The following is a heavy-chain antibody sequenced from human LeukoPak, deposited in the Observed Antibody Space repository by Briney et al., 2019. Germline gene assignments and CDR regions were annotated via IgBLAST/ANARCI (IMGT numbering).Heavy chain of an antibody. CDR1: GDSVSSNSAA. V-gene: IGHV6-1*01. J-gene: IGHJ5*02. Sequence: SQTLSLTCAISGDSVSSNSAAWNWIRQSPSRGLEWLGRTYYRSKWYNDYAVSVKSRITINPNTSKNQFSLQLNSVTPEDAAVYYCARRLWYSSSWYNWFDPWGQGTLVTVSS. CDR3: ARRLWYSSSWYNWFDP. CDR2: TYYRSKWYN. D-gene: IGHD6-13*01.